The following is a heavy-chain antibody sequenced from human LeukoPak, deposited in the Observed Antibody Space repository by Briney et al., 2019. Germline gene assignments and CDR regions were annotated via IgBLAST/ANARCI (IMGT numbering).Heavy chain of an antibody. CDR3: ARETPHSVTNGRSYGMDV. J-gene: IGHJ6*02. CDR1: GGTFSSYA. Sequence: EASVKVSCKASGGTFSSYAISWVRQAPGQGLEWMGRIIPILGIANYAQKFQGRVTITADKSTSTAYMELSSLRSEDTAVYYCARETPHSVTNGRSYGMDVWGQGTTVTVSS. CDR2: IIPILGIA. V-gene: IGHV1-69*04. D-gene: IGHD4-17*01.